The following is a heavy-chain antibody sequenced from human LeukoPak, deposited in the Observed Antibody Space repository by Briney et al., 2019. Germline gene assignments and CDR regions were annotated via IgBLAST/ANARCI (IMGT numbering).Heavy chain of an antibody. CDR2: ISTSSSYI. CDR1: GFTFSTYY. J-gene: IGHJ4*02. CDR3: ARAPTVITMVRGVLLLKYYFDY. D-gene: IGHD3-10*01. Sequence: PGGSLRLSCAASGFTFSTYYMIWVRQAPGKGLEWVSSISTSSSYIYYADSLKGRFTISGDNAKNSLYLQMNSLRAEDTAVYYCARAPTVITMVRGVLLLKYYFDYWGQGTLVTVSS. V-gene: IGHV3-21*01.